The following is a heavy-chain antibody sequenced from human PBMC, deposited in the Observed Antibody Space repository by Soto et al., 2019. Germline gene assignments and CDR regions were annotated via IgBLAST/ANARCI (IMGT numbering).Heavy chain of an antibody. Sequence: EVQLLESGGGLVQPDGSLRLSCAVSGFTFSTYAMSWVRQAPGKGLEWVSGISGSGGTTYYADSVKGRFTISRDNSKNRLYLQMNSLTVEDTAVYYCAKGLYDILTGVDYWGQGTLVTVSS. CDR2: ISGSGGTT. CDR1: GFTFSTYA. J-gene: IGHJ4*02. CDR3: AKGLYDILTGVDY. V-gene: IGHV3-23*01. D-gene: IGHD3-9*01.